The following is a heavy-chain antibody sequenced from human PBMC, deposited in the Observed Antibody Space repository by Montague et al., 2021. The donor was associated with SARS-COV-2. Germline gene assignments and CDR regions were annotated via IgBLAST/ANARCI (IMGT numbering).Heavy chain of an antibody. Sequence: SETLSLTCTVPGGSTASHYWNWIRQSPGKRPEWIGYVYYNGDTKYNPSLQSRVTIPIDTSENQFSLRLNSVTAADTAVYFCARGRAFDPWGQGRLVTVSS. CDR1: GGSTASHY. CDR2: VYYNGDT. J-gene: IGHJ3*01. V-gene: IGHV4-59*08. CDR3: ARGRAFDP.